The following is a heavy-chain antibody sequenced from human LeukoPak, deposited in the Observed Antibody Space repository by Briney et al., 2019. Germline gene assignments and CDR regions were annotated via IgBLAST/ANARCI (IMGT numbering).Heavy chain of an antibody. V-gene: IGHV4-59*01. CDR1: GGSISSYY. CDR3: ARVIAGRSYAFDI. D-gene: IGHD1-20*01. J-gene: IGHJ3*02. CDR2: IYYSGST. Sequence: SETLSLTCTVSGGSISSYYWSWIRQPPGKGLEWIGYIYYSGSTNYNPSLKSRVTISVDTSKNQFSLKLSSVTAADTAVYYCARVIAGRSYAFDIRGQGTMVTVSS.